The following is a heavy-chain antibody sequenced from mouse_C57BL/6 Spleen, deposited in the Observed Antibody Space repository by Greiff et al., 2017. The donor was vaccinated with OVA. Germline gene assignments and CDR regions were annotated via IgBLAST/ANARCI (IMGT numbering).Heavy chain of an antibody. D-gene: IGHD2-1*01. CDR1: GYTFTSYW. CDR2: IDPSDSET. J-gene: IGHJ1*03. Sequence: QVQLQQPGAELVRPGSSVKLSCKASGYTFTSYWMHWVKQRPIQGLEWIGNIDPSDSETHYNQKFKDKATLTVDKSSSTAYMQLSSLTSEDSAVYYCARVSYGNYPDWYFDDWGTGTTVTVSS. CDR3: ARVSYGNYPDWYFDD. V-gene: IGHV1-52*01.